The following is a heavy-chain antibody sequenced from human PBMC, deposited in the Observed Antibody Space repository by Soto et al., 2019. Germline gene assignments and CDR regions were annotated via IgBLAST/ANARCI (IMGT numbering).Heavy chain of an antibody. CDR3: AKDGGVYYDSSGPTYYYYGMDV. D-gene: IGHD3-22*01. V-gene: IGHV3-43*01. Sequence: EVQLVESGGVVVQPGGSLRLSCAASGFTFDDYTMHWVRQAPGKGLEWVSLISWDGGSTYYADSVKGRFTISRDNSKNSLYLQMNSLRTEDTALYYCAKDGGVYYDSSGPTYYYYGMDVWGQGTTVTVSS. CDR1: GFTFDDYT. CDR2: ISWDGGST. J-gene: IGHJ6*02.